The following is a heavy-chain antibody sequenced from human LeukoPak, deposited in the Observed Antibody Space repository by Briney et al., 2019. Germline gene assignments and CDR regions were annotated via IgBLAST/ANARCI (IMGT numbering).Heavy chain of an antibody. J-gene: IGHJ4*02. CDR2: ISYDGSNK. V-gene: IGHV3-30*18. D-gene: IGHD2-2*01. CDR1: GFTFSSYG. CDR3: AKGGPAET. Sequence: GGSLRLPCAASGFTFSSYGMHWVRQAPGKGLEWVAVISYDGSNKYYADSVKGRFTISRDNSKNTLYLQMNSLRAEDTAVYYCAKGGPAETWGQGTLVTVSS.